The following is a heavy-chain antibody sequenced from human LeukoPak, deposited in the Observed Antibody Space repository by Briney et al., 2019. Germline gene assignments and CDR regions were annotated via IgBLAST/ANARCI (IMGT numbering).Heavy chain of an antibody. J-gene: IGHJ4*02. CDR1: GGSFSGYY. CDR3: ARGTGPNTIFGVVTYYFDY. CDR2: INHGGST. D-gene: IGHD3-3*01. Sequence: SETLSLTCAVYGGSFSGYYWSWIRQPPGKGLEWIGEINHGGSTNYHPSLKSRVAISVDTSKNQFSLNLSSVTAADTAVYYCARGTGPNTIFGVVTYYFDYWGQGTLVTVSS. V-gene: IGHV4-34*01.